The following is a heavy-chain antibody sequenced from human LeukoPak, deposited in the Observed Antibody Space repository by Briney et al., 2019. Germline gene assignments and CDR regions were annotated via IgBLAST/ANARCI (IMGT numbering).Heavy chain of an antibody. V-gene: IGHV3-21*01. Sequence: PGGSLRLSCAASGFTFSSYSMNWVRQAPGKGLEWVSSISSSSSYIYYADSVKGRFTISRDNAKNSLYLQMNSLRAEDTAVYYCANLRGYNPPSNYWGQGTLVTVSS. CDR1: GFTFSSYS. CDR2: ISSSSSYI. J-gene: IGHJ4*02. CDR3: ANLRGYNPPSNY. D-gene: IGHD5-18*01.